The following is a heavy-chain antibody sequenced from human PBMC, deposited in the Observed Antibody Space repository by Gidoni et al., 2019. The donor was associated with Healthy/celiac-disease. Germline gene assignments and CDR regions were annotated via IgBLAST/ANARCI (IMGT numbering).Heavy chain of an antibody. D-gene: IGHD6-19*01. J-gene: IGHJ4*02. CDR2: IWYDGSNK. V-gene: IGHV3-33*01. Sequence: QVQLLESGGGVVQPGRSLRLSCAQSGCTLSRYGMQWVRQAPAKGLGWGAVIWYDGSNKYYADSGKGRFTISRDNSKNPLYMQMNSLRAEDTAVYYCARGTQDSIAVAGTGFDYWGQGTLVTVSS. CDR3: ARGTQDSIAVAGTGFDY. CDR1: GCTLSRYG.